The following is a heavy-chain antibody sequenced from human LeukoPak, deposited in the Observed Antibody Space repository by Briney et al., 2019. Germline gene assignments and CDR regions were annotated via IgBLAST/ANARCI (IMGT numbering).Heavy chain of an antibody. J-gene: IGHJ4*02. V-gene: IGHV3-7*01. Sequence: GGSLRLSCAASGFTFSSYEMNWVRQAPGKGLEWVANIKQDGSEKYYVDSVKGRFTISRDNAKNSLYLQMNSLRAEDTAVYYCARDGAVAVFDYWGQGTLVTVSS. CDR3: ARDGAVAVFDY. CDR1: GFTFSSYE. CDR2: IKQDGSEK. D-gene: IGHD6-19*01.